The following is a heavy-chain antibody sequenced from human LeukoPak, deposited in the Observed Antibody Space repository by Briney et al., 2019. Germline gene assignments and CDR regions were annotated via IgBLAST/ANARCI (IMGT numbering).Heavy chain of an antibody. V-gene: IGHV4-39*07. CDR3: ARAYGSGYYGFDY. CDR2: IYHSGST. CDR1: GGSISSGSYY. D-gene: IGHD3-22*01. J-gene: IGHJ4*02. Sequence: SETLSLTCTVSGGSISSGSYYWSWIRQPPGKGLEWIGSIYHSGSTYYNPSLKSRVTISVDTSKNQFSLKLSSVTAADTAVYYCARAYGSGYYGFDYWGQGTLVTVSS.